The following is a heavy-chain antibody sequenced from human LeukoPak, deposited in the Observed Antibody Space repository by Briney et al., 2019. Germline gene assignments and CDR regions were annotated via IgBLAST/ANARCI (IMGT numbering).Heavy chain of an antibody. Sequence: GGPLRLSCAASGFTVSSNHMRWVRQAPGKGLEWVSLIYAGGSTYYADSVKGRFTISRDNSKNTLYLQMNSLRVEDTAVYYCAREMATVSRAFSFDYWGQGTLVTVSS. CDR2: IYAGGST. V-gene: IGHV3-53*01. CDR1: GFTVSSNH. J-gene: IGHJ4*02. CDR3: AREMATVSRAFSFDY. D-gene: IGHD5-24*01.